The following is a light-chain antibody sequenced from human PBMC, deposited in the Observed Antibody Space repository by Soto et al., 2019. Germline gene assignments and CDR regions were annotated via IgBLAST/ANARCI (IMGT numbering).Light chain of an antibody. Sequence: QSALTQPASVSGSPGQSITISCTGTSSDVGGYNYVSWYQQHPGKAPTLMIYDVSNRLSGVSNRCSGSKSGNTASLTISGLQAEDEADYYCSSYTSSSSYVFGTGTKLTVL. CDR2: DVS. J-gene: IGLJ1*01. CDR3: SSYTSSSSYV. CDR1: SSDVGGYNY. V-gene: IGLV2-14*01.